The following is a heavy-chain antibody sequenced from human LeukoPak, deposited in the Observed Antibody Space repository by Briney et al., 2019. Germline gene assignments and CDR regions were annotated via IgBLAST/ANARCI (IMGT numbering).Heavy chain of an antibody. V-gene: IGHV3-23*01. Sequence: GGSLRLSCAASGFTFNDFAMTWVRQAPGKGLEWVSSIGDAGTYYADSVKGRFTVSRDNSKNMLYLQLNSLRAGDTAMYYCAKNLGPFDVRGQGTMVTVSS. CDR1: GFTFNDFA. CDR3: AKNLGPFDV. J-gene: IGHJ3*01. CDR2: IGDAGT. D-gene: IGHD3-16*01.